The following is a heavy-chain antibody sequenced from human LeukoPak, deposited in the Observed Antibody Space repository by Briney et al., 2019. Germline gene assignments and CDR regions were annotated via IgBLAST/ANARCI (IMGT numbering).Heavy chain of an antibody. Sequence: GTSVKVSCKASGFTFTSSAVQWVRQARGQRLEWIGWIVVGSGNTNYAQKFQERVTITRDMSTSTAYMELSSLRSDDTAVYYCAREGAGMINYGMDVWGQGTTVTVSS. V-gene: IGHV1-58*01. D-gene: IGHD3-10*01. CDR2: IVVGSGNT. J-gene: IGHJ6*02. CDR1: GFTFTSSA. CDR3: AREGAGMINYGMDV.